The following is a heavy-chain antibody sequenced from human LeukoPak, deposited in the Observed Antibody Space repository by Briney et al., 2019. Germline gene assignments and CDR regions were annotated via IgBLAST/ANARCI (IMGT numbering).Heavy chain of an antibody. CDR2: IIPIFGTA. V-gene: IGHV1-69*13. CDR3: ARGYYYDSSGYYDIDY. D-gene: IGHD3-22*01. J-gene: IGHJ4*02. Sequence: SVKVSSKASGGTFSSYAISWVRQAPGQGLEWMGGIIPIFGTANYAQRFQGRVTITADESTSTAYMELSSLRSEDTAVYYCARGYYYDSSGYYDIDYWGQGTLVTVSS. CDR1: GGTFSSYA.